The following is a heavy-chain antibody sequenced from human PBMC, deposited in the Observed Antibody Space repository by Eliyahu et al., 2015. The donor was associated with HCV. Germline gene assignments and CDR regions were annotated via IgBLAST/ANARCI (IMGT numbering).Heavy chain of an antibody. V-gene: IGHV3-43*01. CDR1: GFTFDDYP. D-gene: IGHD5-24*01. CDR3: ARGVGNGYLLDY. CDR2: ITWDGGNT. Sequence: EAQLVESGGVVVQPGGSLRLSXVASGFTFDDYPMHWVRQFPGKGLEWVSLITWDGGNTHDADSVKGRFTISRDNSKNSLYLQMNSLRIEDTALYFCARGVGNGYLLDYWGQGTLVTVS. J-gene: IGHJ4*02.